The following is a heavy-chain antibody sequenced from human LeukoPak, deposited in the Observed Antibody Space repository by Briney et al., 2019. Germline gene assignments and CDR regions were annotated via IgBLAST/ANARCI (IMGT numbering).Heavy chain of an antibody. CDR1: GFTFSNFE. CDR2: ISISGTTM. V-gene: IGHV3-48*03. CDR3: ARDGPSDY. J-gene: IGHJ4*02. Sequence: GGSLRLSCAASGFTFSNFEMNWVRQAPGKGLEWVSYISISGTTMYYADSVKGRFTISRDNAKNSLYLQMNSLRVEDTAVYYCARDGPSDYWSQGTLVTVSS.